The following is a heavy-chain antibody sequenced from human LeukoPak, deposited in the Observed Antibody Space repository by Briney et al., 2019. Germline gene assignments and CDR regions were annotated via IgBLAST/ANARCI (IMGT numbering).Heavy chain of an antibody. V-gene: IGHV1-2*02. CDR2: INPNSGGT. Sequence: ASVKVSCKASGYTFAGYYMYWVRQAPGQGLEWVGWINPNSGGTNYAQKFQGRVTVTTDTSISTAYMELSRLIPDDTAVYYCARGLTLYSGSYYPQDVWGKGTTVTVSS. CDR3: ARGLTLYSGSYYPQDV. CDR1: GYTFAGYY. J-gene: IGHJ6*04. D-gene: IGHD1-26*01.